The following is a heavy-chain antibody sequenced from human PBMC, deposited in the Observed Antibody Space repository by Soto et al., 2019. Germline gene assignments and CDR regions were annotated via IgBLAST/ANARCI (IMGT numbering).Heavy chain of an antibody. Sequence: GRLLRFSCVAFGFTFSRYAMHLVRQAPGKGLEWVAVISYDGSNKYYADSVKGRFTISRDNSKNTLYLQMNSLRAEDTAVYYGPRAGTAMVTYNWFDPWGQGTPVTVSS. J-gene: IGHJ5*02. V-gene: IGHV3-30-3*01. CDR2: ISYDGSNK. CDR3: PRAGTAMVTYNWFDP. D-gene: IGHD5-18*01. CDR1: GFTFSRYA.